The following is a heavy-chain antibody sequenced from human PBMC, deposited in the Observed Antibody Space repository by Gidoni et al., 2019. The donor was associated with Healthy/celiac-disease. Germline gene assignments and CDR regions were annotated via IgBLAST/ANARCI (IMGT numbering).Heavy chain of an antibody. CDR3: ARDGFKYYDFWSGYYTSSQPLDY. V-gene: IGHV3-7*01. CDR2: IKQDGSEK. Sequence: EVQLVESGGGLVQPGGSLRLSCAASGFPFSSYWMSWVRQAPGKGLEWVANIKQDGSEKYYVDSVKGRFTISRDNAKNSLYLQMNSLRAEDTAVYYCARDGFKYYDFWSGYYTSSQPLDYWGQGTLVTVSS. D-gene: IGHD3-3*01. J-gene: IGHJ4*02. CDR1: GFPFSSYW.